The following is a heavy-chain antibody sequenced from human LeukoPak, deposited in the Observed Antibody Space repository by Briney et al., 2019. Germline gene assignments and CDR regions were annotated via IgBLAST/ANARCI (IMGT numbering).Heavy chain of an antibody. J-gene: IGHJ4*02. D-gene: IGHD3-22*01. CDR2: INPSAGDT. V-gene: IGHV1-46*01. Sequence: ASVKVSCKASGYTFTRNYIHWVRQAPGQGLEWMGSINPSAGDTFYAQKFQDRVTVTRDTSTSTVYMELSSLRSEDTAVYYCARDLRELRYFESSGSDYWGQGTLVTVSS. CDR1: GYTFTRNY. CDR3: ARDLRELRYFESSGSDY.